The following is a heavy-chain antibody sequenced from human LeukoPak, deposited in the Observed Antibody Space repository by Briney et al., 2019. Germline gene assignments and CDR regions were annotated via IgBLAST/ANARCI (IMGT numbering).Heavy chain of an antibody. J-gene: IGHJ4*02. V-gene: IGHV3-30-3*01. CDR2: ISYDGSNK. CDR1: GFTFSSYA. Sequence: GRSLRLSCAASGFTFSSYAMHWVRQAPGKGLEWVAVISYDGSNKYYADSVKGRFTISRDNSKNTLYLQMNSLRAEDTAVYYCAKVQWELLGGAPFDYWGQGTLVTVSS. CDR3: AKVQWELLGGAPFDY. D-gene: IGHD1-26*01.